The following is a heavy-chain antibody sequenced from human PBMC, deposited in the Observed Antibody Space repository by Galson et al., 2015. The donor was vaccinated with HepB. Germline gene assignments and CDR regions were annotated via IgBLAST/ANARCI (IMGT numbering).Heavy chain of an antibody. CDR1: GFTFSSFN. CDR2: IWYDGTIK. J-gene: IGHJ5*02. Sequence: SLRLSCATSGFTFSSFNMHWVRQAPGKGLEWVAVIWYDGTIKYYPDSVRGRFTISRDNTKSTLYLQMNSLRAEDTAIYFCARLSIAGGFEAWGQGTLSPSP. D-gene: IGHD6-13*01. CDR3: ARLSIAGGFEA. V-gene: IGHV3-33*01.